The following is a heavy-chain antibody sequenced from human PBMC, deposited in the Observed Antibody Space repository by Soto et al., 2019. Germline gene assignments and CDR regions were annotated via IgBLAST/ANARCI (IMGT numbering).Heavy chain of an antibody. CDR1: GGSISSGGYS. CDR2: IYHSGST. V-gene: IGHV4-30-2*01. Sequence: PSETLSLTCAVSGGSISSGGYSWSWIRQPPGKGLEWIGYIYHSGSTYYNPSLKSRVTISVDRSKNQFSLKLSSVTAADTAVYYCARVVGVGATYNWFDPWGQGTLVTSPQ. J-gene: IGHJ5*02. CDR3: ARVVGVGATYNWFDP. D-gene: IGHD1-26*01.